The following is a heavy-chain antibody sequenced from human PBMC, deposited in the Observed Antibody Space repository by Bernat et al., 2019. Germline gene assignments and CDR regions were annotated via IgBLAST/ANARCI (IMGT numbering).Heavy chain of an antibody. D-gene: IGHD2-15*01. CDR3: ARDSAAGYYYYYYMDV. CDR2: ISYDGSNK. V-gene: IGHV3-30-3*01. J-gene: IGHJ6*03. Sequence: QVQLVESGGGVVQPGRSLRLSCAASGFTFSSHAMHWVRQAPGKGLEWVAVISYDGSNKYYADSVKGRFTISRDNSKNTLYLQMNSLRAEDTAVYYCARDSAAGYYYYYYMDVWGKGTTVTVSS. CDR1: GFTFSSHA.